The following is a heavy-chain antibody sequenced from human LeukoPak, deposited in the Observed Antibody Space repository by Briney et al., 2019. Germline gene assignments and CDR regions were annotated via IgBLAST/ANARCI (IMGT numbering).Heavy chain of an antibody. D-gene: IGHD1-26*01. J-gene: IGHJ4*02. CDR3: ARAGSYYYVDY. V-gene: IGHV4-59*07. CDR1: GDSISSYY. CDR2: IYYSGST. Sequence: SDTLSLTCTVSGDSISSYYWSWIRQPPGKGLEWIGYIYYSGSTNYNPSLKSRVTISLDTSKNQFSLQLSSVTAADTAVYYCARAGSYYYVDYWGQGTLVTVSS.